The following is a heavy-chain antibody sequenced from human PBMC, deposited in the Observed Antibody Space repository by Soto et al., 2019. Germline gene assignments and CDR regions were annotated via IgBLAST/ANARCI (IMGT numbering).Heavy chain of an antibody. CDR3: ARDGVVPAAIGGWFDP. D-gene: IGHD2-2*02. J-gene: IGHJ5*02. CDR2: IHYGGGT. Sequence: PSETLSLTCTVSGGSMSSYYLTWIRQPPGKGLEWIGFIHYGGGTVYNPALRSRVTVTVETSKKQFSLNLSSVTAADTAVYYCARDGVVPAAIGGWFDPWGQGTLVTVSS. CDR1: GGSMSSYY. V-gene: IGHV4-59*01.